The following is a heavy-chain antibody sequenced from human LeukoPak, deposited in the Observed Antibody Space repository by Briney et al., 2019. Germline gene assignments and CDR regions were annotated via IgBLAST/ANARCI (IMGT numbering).Heavy chain of an antibody. CDR1: GFIFSNYW. V-gene: IGHV3-7*04. D-gene: IGHD3-16*01. Sequence: GGSLRLSCSASGFIFSNYWMTWVRQAPGKGLEWVANIKQDGSEKYYVDSVKGRFTISRDNAKKSLYLQMNSLRYEDTAVYFCARDMIILQSWGQGTLVTVSS. J-gene: IGHJ5*02. CDR3: ARDMIILQS. CDR2: IKQDGSEK.